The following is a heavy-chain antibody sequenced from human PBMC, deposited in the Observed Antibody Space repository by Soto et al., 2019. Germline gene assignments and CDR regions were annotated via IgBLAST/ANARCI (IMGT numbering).Heavy chain of an antibody. CDR1: GGTFSGYF. D-gene: IGHD3-10*01. J-gene: IGHJ4*02. Sequence: SETLSLTCAVYGGTFSGYFWSWVRQPPGRGLEWIGEIEHNGNNNINPSLKSRVTMSVDTSKNQISLTLTSVTAADTAVYYCARDFRYFPYWGQGTLVTVSS. CDR2: IEHNGNN. V-gene: IGHV4-34*01. CDR3: ARDFRYFPY.